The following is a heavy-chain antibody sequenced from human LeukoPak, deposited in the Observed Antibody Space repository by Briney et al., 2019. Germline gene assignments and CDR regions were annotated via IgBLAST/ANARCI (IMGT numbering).Heavy chain of an antibody. Sequence: GASVKVSCKASGYTFTSYGITWVRQAPGKGLEWMGWISTYSGNTNYAQNLQGRVTMTTDTSTSTAYMELRSLRSDDTAVYYCARDYGSGRLFYFDYWGQGTLVTVSS. CDR2: ISTYSGNT. CDR1: GYTFTSYG. J-gene: IGHJ4*02. V-gene: IGHV1-18*01. D-gene: IGHD6-19*01. CDR3: ARDYGSGRLFYFDY.